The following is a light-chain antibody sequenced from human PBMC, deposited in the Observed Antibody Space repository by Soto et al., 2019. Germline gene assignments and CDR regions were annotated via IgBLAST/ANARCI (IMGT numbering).Light chain of an antibody. Sequence: QSALTQPASVSASPGQSIPISCTGTSTEIGAYKFVSWYQQHPGKAPKLMIYDVTSRPSGVSNRFSGSKSGNTASLIISGLQAEDEGDYYCISYTGFDTYVFGTGTKVT. J-gene: IGLJ1*01. CDR3: ISYTGFDTYV. CDR1: STEIGAYKF. CDR2: DVT. V-gene: IGLV2-14*03.